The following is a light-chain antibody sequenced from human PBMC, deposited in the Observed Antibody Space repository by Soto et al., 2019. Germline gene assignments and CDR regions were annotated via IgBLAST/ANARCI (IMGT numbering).Light chain of an antibody. CDR3: QSYDGSLSGYV. Sequence: QSVLTQPPSVSGAPGQRVTISCTGSSSNIGAGYDVHWYQHLPGTAPKLLIYGNSNRPSGVPDRFSGSNSGTSASLAITGLQAEDEADYYCQSYDGSLSGYVFGTGTKVTVL. CDR2: GNS. CDR1: SSNIGAGYD. V-gene: IGLV1-40*01. J-gene: IGLJ1*01.